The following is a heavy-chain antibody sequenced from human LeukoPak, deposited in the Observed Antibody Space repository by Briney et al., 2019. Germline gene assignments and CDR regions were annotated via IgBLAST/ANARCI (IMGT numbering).Heavy chain of an antibody. CDR1: GGSISIYY. D-gene: IGHD4-17*01. CDR3: ARMDYGERYYYYMDV. CDR2: IYYSGST. J-gene: IGHJ6*03. Sequence: PSETLSLSCTVSGGSISIYYWSWIRQPPGKGLEWIGYIYYSGSTNYNPSLKSRVTISVDTSKNQFSLKLSSVTAADTAVYYCARMDYGERYYYYMDVWGKGTTVTVSS. V-gene: IGHV4-59*08.